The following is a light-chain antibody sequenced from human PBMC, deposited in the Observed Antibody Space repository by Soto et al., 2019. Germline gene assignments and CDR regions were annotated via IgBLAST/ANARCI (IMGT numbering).Light chain of an antibody. CDR1: QDISSY. V-gene: IGKV1-9*01. CDR3: QQHKSYPLT. Sequence: DIQLTQSPSFLSASVGDRVTITCRAGQDISSYLAWYQQKPGKAPNLLMYAASTLQSGVPTRFSGSGSGTEFTHTISYLQPEDFATYYCQQHKSYPLTFGGGTKVEIK. CDR2: AAS. J-gene: IGKJ4*01.